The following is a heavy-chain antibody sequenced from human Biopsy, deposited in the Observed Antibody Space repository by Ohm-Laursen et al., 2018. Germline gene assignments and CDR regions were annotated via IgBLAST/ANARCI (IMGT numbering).Heavy chain of an antibody. CDR1: GGSLNFYY. CDR2: MYYSGST. V-gene: IGHV4-59*01. J-gene: IGHJ4*02. CDR3: VRGRSPATY. Sequence: GTLSLTCTVSGGSLNFYYWSWIRQPPGKGLEWIGYMYYSGSTKYSPSLKNRVTVSFGTSRNQFSLKLTSMTPADTAVYYCVRGRSPATYWGQGALVIVSS. D-gene: IGHD3-16*01.